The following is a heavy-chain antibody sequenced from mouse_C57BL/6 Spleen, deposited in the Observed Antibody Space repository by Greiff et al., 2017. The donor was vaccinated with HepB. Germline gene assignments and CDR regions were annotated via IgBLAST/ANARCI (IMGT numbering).Heavy chain of an antibody. CDR2: IRSKSNNYAT. D-gene: IGHD4-1*02. V-gene: IGHV10-1*01. J-gene: IGHJ1*03. CDR1: GFSFNTYA. Sequence: EVKLVESGGGLVQPKGSLKLSCAASGFSFNTYAMNWVRQAPGKGLEWVARIRSKSNNYATYYADSVKDRFTISRDDSESLLYLQMNNLKTEDTAMYYCVRQQLGRSWYFDVWGTGTTVTVSS. CDR3: VRQQLGRSWYFDV.